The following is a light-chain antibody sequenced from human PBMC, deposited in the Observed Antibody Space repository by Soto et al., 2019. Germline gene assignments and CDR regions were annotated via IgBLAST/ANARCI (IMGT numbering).Light chain of an antibody. V-gene: IGLV1-44*01. CDR1: SSNIGRDT. J-gene: IGLJ1*01. Sequence: QSVLTQPPSASGTPGQRVTIFCSGSSSNIGRDTVNWYQQLPATAPKLLIYSNNQRPSGVPDRFSGSKSGTSASLAISGLQSEDEADYYCQSYDSSLSAPYVFGTGTKVTVL. CDR3: QSYDSSLSAPYV. CDR2: SNN.